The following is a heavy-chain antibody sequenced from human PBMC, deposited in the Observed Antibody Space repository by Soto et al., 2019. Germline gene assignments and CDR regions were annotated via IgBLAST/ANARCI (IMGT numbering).Heavy chain of an antibody. V-gene: IGHV3-15*01. CDR1: GFTSSNAW. CDR2: IKSKTDGGTT. Sequence: GGSLRLSCAASGFTSSNAWMSWVRQAPGKGLEWVGRIKSKTDGGTTDYAAPVKGRFTISRDDSKNTLYLQMNSLKTEDTAVYYCTTDLSYCGGDCYSQFDYWGQGTLVTVSS. CDR3: TTDLSYCGGDCYSQFDY. J-gene: IGHJ4*02. D-gene: IGHD2-21*02.